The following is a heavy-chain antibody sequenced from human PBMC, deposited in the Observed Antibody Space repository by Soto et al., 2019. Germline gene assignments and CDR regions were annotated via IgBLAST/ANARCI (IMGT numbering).Heavy chain of an antibody. D-gene: IGHD6-19*01. CDR3: ERDRGYSSGAFDI. V-gene: IGHV1-2*02. CDR1: GYTFTGYY. J-gene: IGHJ3*02. Sequence: ASVKVSCKASGYTFTGYYMHWVRQAPGQGLEWMGWINPNSGGTNYAQKFQGRVTMARDTSISTAYMELSRLRSDDKAVYYCERDRGYSSGAFDIWGQGTMVTVSS. CDR2: INPNSGGT.